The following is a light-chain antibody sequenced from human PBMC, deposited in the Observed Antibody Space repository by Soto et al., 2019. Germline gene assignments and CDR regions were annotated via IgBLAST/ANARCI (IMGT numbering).Light chain of an antibody. J-gene: IGKJ3*01. Sequence: EIVLTQSPGTLSLSPGERATLSCRASQSVSSSYLAWYQQKPGQAPRLLISGASSRATDIADKFSGSVSGTDFTPTISRLEPEDVAVYYCQQYGASHPFTFGPRTKVDIK. CDR2: GAS. CDR3: QQYGASHPFT. CDR1: QSVSSSY. V-gene: IGKV3-20*01.